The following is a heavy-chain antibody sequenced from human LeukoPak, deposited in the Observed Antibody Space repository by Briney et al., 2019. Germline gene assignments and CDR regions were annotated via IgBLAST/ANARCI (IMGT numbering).Heavy chain of an antibody. J-gene: IGHJ4*02. CDR2: MSYDGSNK. CDR1: GFTFSSYP. D-gene: IGHD3-10*01. CDR3: ARDGGGYYASGTHYYFDC. Sequence: PGRSLRLSCAASGFTFSSYPMHWVRQAPGKGLEWVGVMSYDGSNKYYADSVKGRFTISRDNSKNTLYLQVNSLRAEDTAVYYCARDGGGYYASGTHYYFDCWGQGTLVTVSS. V-gene: IGHV3-30-3*01.